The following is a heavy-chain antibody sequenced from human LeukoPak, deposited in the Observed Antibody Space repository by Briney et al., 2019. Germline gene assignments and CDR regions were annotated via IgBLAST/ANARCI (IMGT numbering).Heavy chain of an antibody. D-gene: IGHD1-26*01. J-gene: IGHJ3*02. V-gene: IGHV4-59*01. Sequence: SETLSLTCTVSGGSISSSYWSWIRQPPGKGLEWLGYIYYSGSTNYNPSLKSRVSISVDTSKNQFSLKLTSVTAADTAVYYCAGSYSGSYFNSAYAFDIWGQGTMVTVSS. CDR1: GGSISSSY. CDR2: IYYSGST. CDR3: AGSYSGSYFNSAYAFDI.